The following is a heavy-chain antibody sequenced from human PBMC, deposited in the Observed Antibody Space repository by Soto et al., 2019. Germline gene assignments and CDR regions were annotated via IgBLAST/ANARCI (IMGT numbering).Heavy chain of an antibody. CDR2: IIPIFGTA. CDR3: AKSWELPYYFDY. Sequence: VKVSCKASGGTFSSYAISWVRQAPGQGLEWMGGIIPIFGTANYAQKFQGRVTITADKSTSTAYMELSSLRSEDTAVYYCAKSWELPYYFDYWGQGTLVTVSS. V-gene: IGHV1-69*06. D-gene: IGHD1-26*01. J-gene: IGHJ4*02. CDR1: GGTFSSYA.